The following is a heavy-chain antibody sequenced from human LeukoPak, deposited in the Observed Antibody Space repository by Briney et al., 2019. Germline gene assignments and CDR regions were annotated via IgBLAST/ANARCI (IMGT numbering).Heavy chain of an antibody. CDR1: DFTFKNFS. V-gene: IGHV3-21*01. CDR3: ARDLGGTIFGVVPIGGAFDI. J-gene: IGHJ3*02. Sequence: GGSLRLSCSASDFTFKNFSMNWVRQAPGKGPEWVSSISASGSSVYYADSVKGRFSISRDNAKNSLLLQLNTLRAEDTAVYYCARDLGGTIFGVVPIGGAFDIWGQGTMVTVSS. D-gene: IGHD3-3*01. CDR2: ISASGSSV.